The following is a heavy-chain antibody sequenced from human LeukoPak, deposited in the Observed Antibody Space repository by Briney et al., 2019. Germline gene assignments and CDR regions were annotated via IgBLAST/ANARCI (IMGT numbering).Heavy chain of an antibody. CDR1: GYSFTTYW. V-gene: IGHV5-51*01. CDR3: GRRNWRSEYFDS. CDR2: IYPGDSDT. D-gene: IGHD1-20*01. Sequence: GESLKISCKGSGYSFTTYWIAWVRQMPGKGLDLMGIIYPGDSDTRYSPSFQGQVTISADKSIGTAYLQWSSLKASDTAMYYCGRRNWRSEYFDSWGQGTLVTVSS. J-gene: IGHJ4*02.